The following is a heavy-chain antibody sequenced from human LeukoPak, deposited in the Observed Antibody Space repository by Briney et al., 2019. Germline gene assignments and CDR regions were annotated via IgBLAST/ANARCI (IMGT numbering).Heavy chain of an antibody. CDR2: ISGSGDYT. V-gene: IGHV3-23*01. D-gene: IGHD5-18*01. CDR1: GFTFSICA. J-gene: IGHJ4*02. CDR3: AKDTYTYGPRTIDY. Sequence: GGSLRLSCAASGFTFSICAMSWVRQAPGKGLEWVSIISGSGDYTYYADSVKGRFTISRDNSKNTLYLQMNSLRAEDTAVYYCAKDTYTYGPRTIDYWGQGTLVTVSS.